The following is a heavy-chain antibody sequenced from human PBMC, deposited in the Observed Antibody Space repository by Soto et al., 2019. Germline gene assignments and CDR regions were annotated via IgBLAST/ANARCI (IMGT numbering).Heavy chain of an antibody. CDR3: ARTEYGYYDYIWGSYRYYYFDY. V-gene: IGHV3-7*01. CDR2: IKQDGSEK. Sequence: GGSLRLSCAASGFTFSSYWMSWVRQAPGKGLEWVANIKQDGSEKYYVDSVKGRFTISRDNAKNSLYLQMNSLRAEDTAVYYCARTEYGYYDYIWGSYRYYYFDYWGQGTLVTVSS. J-gene: IGHJ4*02. D-gene: IGHD3-16*02. CDR1: GFTFSSYW.